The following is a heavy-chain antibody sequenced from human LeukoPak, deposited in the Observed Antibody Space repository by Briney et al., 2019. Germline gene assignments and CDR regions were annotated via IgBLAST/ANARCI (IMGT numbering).Heavy chain of an antibody. V-gene: IGHV3-23*01. J-gene: IGHJ4*02. CDR2: ITGSGGGT. D-gene: IGHD3-9*01. CDR3: AKWGDYDVLTGYYDPDY. Sequence: PGGSLRLSCAASGFTFSNYAMSWVRQAPGEGLERVSAITGSGGGTYYADSVKGRFTIYRDNSKNTLYLQMNSLRAEDTAVYYCAKWGDYDVLTGYYDPDYWGQGTLVTVSS. CDR1: GFTFSNYA.